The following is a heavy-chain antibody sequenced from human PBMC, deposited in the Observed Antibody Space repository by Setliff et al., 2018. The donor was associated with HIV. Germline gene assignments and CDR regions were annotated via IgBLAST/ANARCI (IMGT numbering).Heavy chain of an antibody. Sequence: ASVKVSCKASGYTFINYDIHWVRQAPGQRPEWMGRISVGNGDSKYSRASQDRVSITKDTSAHTAYMELTRLRSEDTAVYYCVSPMFYDGTVVWGQGTLVTVSS. CDR2: ISVGNGDS. J-gene: IGHJ4*02. D-gene: IGHD1-1*01. CDR3: VSPMFYDGTVV. CDR1: GYTFINYD. V-gene: IGHV1-3*03.